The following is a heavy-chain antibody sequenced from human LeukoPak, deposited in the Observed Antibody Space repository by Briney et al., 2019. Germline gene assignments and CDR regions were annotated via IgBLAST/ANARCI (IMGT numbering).Heavy chain of an antibody. Sequence: GASVKVSCKASGYTFTGYYMHWVRQAPGQGLEWMGWINPNSGGTNYAQKFQGRVTMTRDTSTSTAYMELRSLRSDDTAVYYCARDLSGWFDPWGQGTLVTVSS. CDR2: INPNSGGT. V-gene: IGHV1-2*02. J-gene: IGHJ5*02. CDR3: ARDLSGWFDP. D-gene: IGHD3-3*01. CDR1: GYTFTGYY.